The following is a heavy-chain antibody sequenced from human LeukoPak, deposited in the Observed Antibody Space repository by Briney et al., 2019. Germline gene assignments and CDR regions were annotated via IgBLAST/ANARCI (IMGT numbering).Heavy chain of an antibody. Sequence: GRSLRLSCAASGFTFSSYGMHWVRQAPGKGLEWVAVISYDGSNEYYADSVKGRFTISRDNSKNTLYLQMNSLRAEDTAVYYCAKDRRPYYYYGMDVWGQGTTVTVSS. CDR3: AKDRRPYYYYGMDV. CDR1: GFTFSSYG. CDR2: ISYDGSNE. D-gene: IGHD6-6*01. J-gene: IGHJ6*02. V-gene: IGHV3-30*18.